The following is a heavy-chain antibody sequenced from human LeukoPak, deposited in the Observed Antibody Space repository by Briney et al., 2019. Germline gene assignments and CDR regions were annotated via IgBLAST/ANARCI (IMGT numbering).Heavy chain of an antibody. CDR1: GFTFSSYA. Sequence: PGGSLRLSCAASGFTFSSYAMTWVRQAPGKGLEWVSAISGSGGSTYYADSVKGRFTISRDNSKNTLYLQMNSLRAEDTAVYYCAKVRSGDYGDYSLDYWGQGTLVTVSS. J-gene: IGHJ4*02. CDR3: AKVRSGDYGDYSLDY. V-gene: IGHV3-23*01. D-gene: IGHD4-17*01. CDR2: ISGSGGST.